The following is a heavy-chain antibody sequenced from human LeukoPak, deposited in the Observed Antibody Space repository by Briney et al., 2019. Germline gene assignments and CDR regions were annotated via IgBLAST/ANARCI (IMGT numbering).Heavy chain of an antibody. CDR2: IYYSGST. J-gene: IGHJ4*02. CDR3: ARADSSSWYLFDY. V-gene: IGHV4-59*01. D-gene: IGHD6-13*01. Sequence: PSETLSLTCTVSGGSISSYYWSWIRQPPGKGLEWIGYIYYSGSTNYNPSLKSRVTISVDTSKNQFSLKLSSVTAADTAVYYCARADSSSWYLFDYWGQGTLVTVSS. CDR1: GGSISSYY.